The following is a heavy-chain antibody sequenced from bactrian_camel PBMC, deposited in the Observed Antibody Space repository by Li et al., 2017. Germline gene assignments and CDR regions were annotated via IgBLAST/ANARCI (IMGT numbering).Heavy chain of an antibody. CDR1: GFAFSLND. D-gene: IGHD1*01. CDR2: IRRDASGT. J-gene: IGHJ4*01. CDR3: GTDMVLGSAYPIPY. V-gene: IGHV3S10*01. Sequence: DVQLVESGGGLVQPGGSLRLSCAASGFAFSLNDMSWVRQAPGKGLEWVSSIRRDASGTFYADSVGGRFTIGRDNAENTVYLQMNNLKSEDTALYYCGTDMVLGSAYPIPYWGQGTQVTV.